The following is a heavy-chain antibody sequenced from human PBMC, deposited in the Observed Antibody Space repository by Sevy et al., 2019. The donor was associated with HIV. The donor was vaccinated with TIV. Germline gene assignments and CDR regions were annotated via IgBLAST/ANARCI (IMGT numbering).Heavy chain of an antibody. CDR2: ISSDGSTK. Sequence: GGSLRLSCAASGFTFSNYAMHWVRQVPPGKGLEWVAVISSDGSTKDYADSVEGRLTISRDNSKNTLHRQMNSLSADDTAVYYCARDTYYESTPGYMGVFQYWGQGTMVTVSS. D-gene: IGHD3-22*01. CDR3: ARDTYYESTPGYMGVFQY. CDR1: GFTFSNYA. V-gene: IGHV3-30*04. J-gene: IGHJ1*01.